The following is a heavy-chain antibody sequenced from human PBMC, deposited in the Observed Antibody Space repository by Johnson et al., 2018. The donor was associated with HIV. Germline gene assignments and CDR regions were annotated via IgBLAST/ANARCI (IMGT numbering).Heavy chain of an antibody. V-gene: IGHV3-30*03. CDR3: ASSAPGLLPNDAFDI. D-gene: IGHD2-15*01. Sequence: QVQLVESGGGVVQPGRSLRLSCAASGFTFSDYGMHWVRQAPGKGLEWVAVISYDGSNKYYADSVKGRFTISRDNSKNTLYLQMNSLRAEDTAVYYCASSAPGLLPNDAFDIWGQGTMVTVSS. CDR1: GFTFSDYG. CDR2: ISYDGSNK. J-gene: IGHJ3*02.